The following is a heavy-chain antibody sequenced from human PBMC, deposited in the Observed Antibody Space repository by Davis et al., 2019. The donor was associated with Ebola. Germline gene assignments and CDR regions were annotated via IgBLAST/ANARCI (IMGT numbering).Heavy chain of an antibody. CDR2: ISSSSSYI. Sequence: GGSLRLSCAASGFTFSSYSMNWVRQAPGKGLEWVSSISSSSSYIYYADSVKGRFTISRGNAKNSLYLQMNSLRAEDTAVYYCARDLYYYDSSGYSYGMDVWGQGTTVTVSS. V-gene: IGHV3-21*01. J-gene: IGHJ6*02. D-gene: IGHD3-22*01. CDR3: ARDLYYYDSSGYSYGMDV. CDR1: GFTFSSYS.